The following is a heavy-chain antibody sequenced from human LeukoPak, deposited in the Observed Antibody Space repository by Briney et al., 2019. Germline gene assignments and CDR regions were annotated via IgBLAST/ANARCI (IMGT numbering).Heavy chain of an antibody. Sequence: PGSSLRLSCAASGFTFSSYGMHWVRQAPGKALEWVSFIWYDGSNKYYADSVKGRFTISRDNSKNTLYLQMNSLRAEDTAVYYCARVLVVSGWTNIDYWGQGTLVT. V-gene: IGHV3-33*01. J-gene: IGHJ4*02. D-gene: IGHD6-19*01. CDR1: GFTFSSYG. CDR3: ARVLVVSGWTNIDY. CDR2: IWYDGSNK.